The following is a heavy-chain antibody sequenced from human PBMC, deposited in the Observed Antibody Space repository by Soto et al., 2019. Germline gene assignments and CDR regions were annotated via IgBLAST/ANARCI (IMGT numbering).Heavy chain of an antibody. J-gene: IGHJ4*02. D-gene: IGHD6-25*01. CDR3: ARGERQQQRDY. Sequence: QVQLQESGPGLVKPSGTLSLTCAVSGDSISSDKWWSWVRQPPGKGLEWIGEIHHSGNSNYNPSLKSRVIISVDKSKNQCSLNLSSVTDADTAVDYCARGERQQQRDYWGQGTLVTVSS. V-gene: IGHV4-4*02. CDR1: GDSISSDKW. CDR2: IHHSGNS.